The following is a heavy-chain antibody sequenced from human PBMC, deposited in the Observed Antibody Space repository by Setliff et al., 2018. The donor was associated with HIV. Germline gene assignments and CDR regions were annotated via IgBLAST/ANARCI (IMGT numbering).Heavy chain of an antibody. J-gene: IGHJ3*02. D-gene: IGHD2-15*01. V-gene: IGHV4-34*01. CDR2: INHSGST. Sequence: SETLSLTCAVYGGSFSGYYWSWIRQPPGKGLEWIGEINHSGSTYYNSSLNSRVTIAVDTSKDQFSLNLSTVTAADTAVYYCGRVAGYCAPSRCYGYNAFDIWGPGTMVTVSS. CDR1: GGSFSGYY. CDR3: GRVAGYCAPSRCYGYNAFDI.